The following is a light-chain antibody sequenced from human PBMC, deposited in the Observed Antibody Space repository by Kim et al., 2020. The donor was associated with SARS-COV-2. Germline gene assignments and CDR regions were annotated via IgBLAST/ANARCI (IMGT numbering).Light chain of an antibody. CDR3: QQYNNWRSIT. Sequence: EIVMTQSPATLSVSPGERATLSCRASQSVSSNLAWYQQKPGQAPRLLIYGASTRATGIPARFSGSGSGTEFTLTISSLQSEDFAVYYCQQYNNWRSITFGGGTKLEI. CDR1: QSVSSN. V-gene: IGKV3-15*01. CDR2: GAS. J-gene: IGKJ4*01.